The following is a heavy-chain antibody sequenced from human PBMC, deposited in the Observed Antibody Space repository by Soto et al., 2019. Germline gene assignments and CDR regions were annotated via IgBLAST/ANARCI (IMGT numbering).Heavy chain of an antibody. J-gene: IGHJ5*02. V-gene: IGHV4-39*01. CDR3: ARQIGMTTATTDRGFDP. Sequence: SETLSLTCTVSGGSISSTHYCWDWIRQPPGKGLEWIGSIYHTGSIYYNSSLRSRLTISVDTSNNQFSLRLSSVTAADTALYYCARQIGMTTATTDRGFDPWGPGTLVTVS. D-gene: IGHD4-17*01. CDR2: IYHTGSI. CDR1: GGSISSTHYC.